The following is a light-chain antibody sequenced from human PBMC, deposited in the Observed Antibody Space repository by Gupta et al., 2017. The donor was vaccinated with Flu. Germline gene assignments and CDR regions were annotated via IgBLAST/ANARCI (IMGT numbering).Light chain of an antibody. CDR3: QQSYTTPYT. Sequence: DIQMTQSPSSLSASVGDRVTITCRASQSISSYLNWFQQKPGKAPNLLIYGASSLHAGVPSRFSGSASGRDFTLTISSLQPEDFATYFCQQSYTTPYTFGQGTNLELK. CDR1: QSISSY. V-gene: IGKV1-39*01. J-gene: IGKJ2*01. CDR2: GAS.